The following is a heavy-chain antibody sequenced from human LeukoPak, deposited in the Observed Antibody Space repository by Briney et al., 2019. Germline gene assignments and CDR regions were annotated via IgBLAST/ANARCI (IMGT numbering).Heavy chain of an antibody. D-gene: IGHD1-26*01. J-gene: IGHJ4*02. V-gene: IGHV1-18*04. CDR2: INPNSGNT. Sequence: GASVKVSCKASGYTFTGYYIHWVRQAPGQGLEWMGWINPNSGNTDSAQKLQGRVSLTTDTSTSTAYMELRSLRSDDTAIYYCARHDSGSYYYYWGQGTLVTVSS. CDR3: ARHDSGSYYYY. CDR1: GYTFTGYY.